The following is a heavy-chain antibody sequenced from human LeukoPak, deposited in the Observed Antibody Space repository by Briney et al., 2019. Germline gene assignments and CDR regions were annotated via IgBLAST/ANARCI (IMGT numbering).Heavy chain of an antibody. Sequence: KRGESLKISCKGSGYSFTSYWIGWVRQMPGKGLEWMGIIYPGDSDTRYSPSFQGQVTISADKSISTAYLQWSSLKASDTAMYYCARHEGRNWYLSSFDYWGQGTLVTVSS. J-gene: IGHJ4*02. D-gene: IGHD6-13*01. CDR3: ARHEGRNWYLSSFDY. CDR1: GYSFTSYW. CDR2: IYPGDSDT. V-gene: IGHV5-51*01.